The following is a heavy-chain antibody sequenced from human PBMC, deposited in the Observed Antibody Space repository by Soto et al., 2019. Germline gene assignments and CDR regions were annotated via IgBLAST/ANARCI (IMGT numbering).Heavy chain of an antibody. CDR1: GFTFSSYS. V-gene: IGHV3-48*01. CDR2: ISSSSSTI. CDR3: ASASSSWNGAPRFDY. J-gene: IGHJ4*02. D-gene: IGHD6-13*01. Sequence: EVQLVESGGGLVQPGGSLRLSCAASGFTFSSYSMNWVRQAPGKGLEWVSYISSSSSTIYYADSVKGRFTISRDNAKNSLYLQMNSLRAEDTAVYYCASASSSWNGAPRFDYWGQGTLVTVSS.